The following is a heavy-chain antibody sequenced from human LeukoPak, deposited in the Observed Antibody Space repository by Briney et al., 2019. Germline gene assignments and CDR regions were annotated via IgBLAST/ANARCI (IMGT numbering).Heavy chain of an antibody. Sequence: KTSQTLSLTCAISGDSVSSNSAAWNWIRQSPSRGLEWLGRTYYRSKWYNDYAVSVKSRITINPDTSKNQFSLQLNSVTHEDTAVYYCARDVGVLMVYDPNWFDPWGQGTLVTVSS. J-gene: IGHJ5*02. CDR2: TYYRSKWYN. D-gene: IGHD2-8*01. CDR3: ARDVGVLMVYDPNWFDP. V-gene: IGHV6-1*01. CDR1: GDSVSSNSAA.